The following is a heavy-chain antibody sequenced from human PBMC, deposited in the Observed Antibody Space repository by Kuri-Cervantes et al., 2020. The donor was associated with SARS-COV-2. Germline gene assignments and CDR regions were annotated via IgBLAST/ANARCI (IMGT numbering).Heavy chain of an antibody. Sequence: GSLRLSCTVSGGSISSSSYYWGWIRQPPGKGLEWIGSIYYSGSTYYNPSLKSRVTISVDTSKNQFSLKLSSVAAADTAVYYCARDQDYGDYVEVGWFDPWGQGTLVTVSS. CDR3: ARDQDYGDYVEVGWFDP. V-gene: IGHV4-39*02. J-gene: IGHJ5*02. CDR1: GGSISSSSYY. CDR2: IYYSGST. D-gene: IGHD4-17*01.